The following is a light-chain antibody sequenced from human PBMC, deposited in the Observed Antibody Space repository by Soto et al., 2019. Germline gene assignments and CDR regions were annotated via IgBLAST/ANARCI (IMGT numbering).Light chain of an antibody. CDR3: SSYPASDSFVV. V-gene: IGLV2-8*01. CDR2: EVY. Sequence: QSALTQPPSASGSPGQSVTISCTGTSSDVGGYNYVSWYQHHPDKAPKLIIYEVYKRPSGVPDRFSGSKSGNTASLTVSGLQAEDEAEYYCSSYPASDSFVVFGGGTKLTVL. CDR1: SSDVGGYNY. J-gene: IGLJ2*01.